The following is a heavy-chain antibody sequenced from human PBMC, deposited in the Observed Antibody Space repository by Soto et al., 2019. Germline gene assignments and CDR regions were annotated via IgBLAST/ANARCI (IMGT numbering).Heavy chain of an antibody. V-gene: IGHV4-39*01. CDR1: AGSISSSSYY. D-gene: IGHD3-22*01. J-gene: IGHJ3*02. CDR3: ASLNYYDSGSVGDAAFDI. Sequence: QRQLQESGPGVVKPSETLSLTCTVSAGSISSSSYYWGWIRQPPGKGLEWIGSIYYSGSTYYNSSLKSRVTIPVDTSKNQFSLKLMSVTAADTAVYYCASLNYYDSGSVGDAAFDIWGQGTMVTVSS. CDR2: IYYSGST.